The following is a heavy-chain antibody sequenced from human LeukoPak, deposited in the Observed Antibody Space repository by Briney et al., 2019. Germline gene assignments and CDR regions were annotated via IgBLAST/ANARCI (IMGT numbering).Heavy chain of an antibody. Sequence: PGGSLRLSCAASGFSXCSYAMSWVRQAAGKGLEWVANIKQDGSEKYYVDSVKGRFTISRDNAKNSLYLQMNSLRAEDTAVYYCARDGYNHAFDIWGQGTMVTVSS. CDR2: IKQDGSEK. V-gene: IGHV3-7*01. J-gene: IGHJ3*02. D-gene: IGHD6-25*01. CDR3: ARDGYNHAFDI. CDR1: GFSXCSYA.